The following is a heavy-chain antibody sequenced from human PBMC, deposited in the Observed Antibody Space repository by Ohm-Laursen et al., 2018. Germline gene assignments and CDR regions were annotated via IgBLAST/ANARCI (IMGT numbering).Heavy chain of an antibody. D-gene: IGHD3-22*01. CDR3: ARVNYRPDDYDSSGGSYGMGV. CDR2: IIPIFGTA. V-gene: IGHV1-69*13. CDR1: GGTLSSYA. Sequence: VKISCKVSGGTLSSYAISWVRQAPGQGLEWMGGIIPIFGTANHAPKFQDRISITADESTSTAYMELSCLRSKDTAVYYCARVNYRPDDYDSSGGSYGMGVWGQGTTVTVSS. J-gene: IGHJ6*02.